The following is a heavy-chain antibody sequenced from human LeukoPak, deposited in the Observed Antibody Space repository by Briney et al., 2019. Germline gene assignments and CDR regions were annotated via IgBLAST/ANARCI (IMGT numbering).Heavy chain of an antibody. J-gene: IGHJ4*02. D-gene: IGHD4/OR15-4a*01. Sequence: GGSLRLSCAASGFIISDYSMSWVRQAPGKGLQWVSSISSGGSYIYYVDSVKGRFTISRDNSKNTLYLQMNSLRAEDTAVYYCARRAGAYSHPYDYWGQGTLVTVSS. CDR3: ARRAGAYSHPYDY. CDR1: GFIISDYS. CDR2: ISSGGSYI. V-gene: IGHV3-21*04.